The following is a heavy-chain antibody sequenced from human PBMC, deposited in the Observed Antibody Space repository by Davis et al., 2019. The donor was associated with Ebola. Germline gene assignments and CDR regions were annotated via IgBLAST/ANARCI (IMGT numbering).Heavy chain of an antibody. CDR1: GYTFTSYG. D-gene: IGHD3-10*01. CDR3: ARDMGMVQEANWFDP. J-gene: IGHJ5*02. Sequence: ASVKVSCKASGYTFTSYGISWVRQAPGQGLEWMGWISAYNGNTKYAQKLQGRVTMTTDTSTSTAYMELRSLRSDDTAVYYCARDMGMVQEANWFDPWGQGTLVTVSS. V-gene: IGHV1-18*01. CDR2: ISAYNGNT.